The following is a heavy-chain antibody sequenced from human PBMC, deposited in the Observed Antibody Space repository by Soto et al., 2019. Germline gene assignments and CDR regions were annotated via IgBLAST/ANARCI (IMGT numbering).Heavy chain of an antibody. J-gene: IGHJ4*02. V-gene: IGHV4-34*01. CDR2: INRSGST. D-gene: IGHD1-1*01. CDR1: GGSFSDYY. Sequence: QVQLQQWGAGLLKPSETLSLTCAVYGGSFSDYYWSWIRQSPGKGLEWIGEINRSGSTNYNPSLKSRVTMSVDTSKSHFSLKFNSVTAADTAVYYCARGNWADYWGQGTLVTVSS. CDR3: ARGNWADY.